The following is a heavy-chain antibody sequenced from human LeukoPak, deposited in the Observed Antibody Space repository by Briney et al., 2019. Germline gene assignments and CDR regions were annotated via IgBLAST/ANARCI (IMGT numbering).Heavy chain of an antibody. CDR1: GFTFSSYA. J-gene: IGHJ4*02. CDR2: ISYDGSNK. V-gene: IGHV3-30-3*01. CDR3: ARDYFDY. Sequence: GRSLRLSCAASGFTFSSYAMHWVRQAPGKGLEWVAVISYDGSNKYYADSVKGRFTISRDNSKNTLYLQMNSLRAEDTAVYYCARDYFDYWGQGTLVTVSS.